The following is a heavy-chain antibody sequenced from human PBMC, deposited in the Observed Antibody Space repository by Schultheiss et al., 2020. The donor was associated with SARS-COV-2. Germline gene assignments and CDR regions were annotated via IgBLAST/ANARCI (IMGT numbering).Heavy chain of an antibody. D-gene: IGHD3-10*01. CDR1: GFTFSSYA. V-gene: IGHV3-23*01. J-gene: IGHJ5*02. CDR2: ISGSGGST. Sequence: GGSLRLSCAASGFTFSSYAMSWVRQAPGKGLEWVSAISGSGGSTYYADSVKGRFTISRDNSKNTLYLQMNSLRAEDTAVYYCANPGATHTENNWCDPWGQGTLVTVSS. CDR3: ANPGATHTENNWCDP.